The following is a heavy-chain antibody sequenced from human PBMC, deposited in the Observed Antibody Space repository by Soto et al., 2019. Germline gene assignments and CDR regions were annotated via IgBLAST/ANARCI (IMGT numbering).Heavy chain of an antibody. V-gene: IGHV3-21*01. CDR2: IISSSSYI. J-gene: IGHJ6*02. Sequence: GGSLRLSCAASGFTFSSYSMNWVRQAPGKGLEWVSSIISSSSYIYYADSVKGRFTISRDNAKNSLYLQMNSLRAEDTAVYYCARVQQQLVRYYYGMDVWGQGTTVTVSS. D-gene: IGHD6-13*01. CDR3: ARVQQQLVRYYYGMDV. CDR1: GFTFSSYS.